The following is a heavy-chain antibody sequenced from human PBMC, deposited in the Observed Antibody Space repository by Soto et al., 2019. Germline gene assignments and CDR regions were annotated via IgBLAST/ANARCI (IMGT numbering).Heavy chain of an antibody. V-gene: IGHV3-23*01. D-gene: IGHD2-2*01. J-gene: IGHJ4*02. CDR1: GFTFNNYA. CDR3: AKLGSSSWSPHYYFDY. Sequence: EVQLLESGGGLVQPGGSLRLSCAASGFTFNNYAMGWVRQAPGKGLEWVSAITDSGDETYYIDSSKGQFTISRDNYKSTLYLQMNRLRAEATAIYYCAKLGSSSWSPHYYFDYWGQGTLVTVSS. CDR2: ITDSGDET.